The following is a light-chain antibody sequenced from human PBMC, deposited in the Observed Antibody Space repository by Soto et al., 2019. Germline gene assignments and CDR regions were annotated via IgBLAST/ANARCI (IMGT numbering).Light chain of an antibody. CDR1: SSNIGSNT. J-gene: IGLJ1*01. Sequence: QSVLTQPPSASGTPGQRVTISCSGSSSNIGSNTVNWYQQLPGTAPKLLIHSTNQRPSGVPDRFSGSKSGTSASLAISGLQSEDEADYYCAAWDGSLSDYVFGTGTKVTV. CDR3: AAWDGSLSDYV. V-gene: IGLV1-44*01. CDR2: STN.